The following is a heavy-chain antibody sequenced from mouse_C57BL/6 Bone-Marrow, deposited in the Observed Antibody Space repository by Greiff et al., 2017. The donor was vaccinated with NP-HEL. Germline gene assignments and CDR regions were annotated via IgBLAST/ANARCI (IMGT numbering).Heavy chain of an antibody. Sequence: EVKLMESGGGLVKPGGSLKLSCAASGFTFSSYAMSWVRQTPEKRLEWVATISDGGSYTYYPDNVKGRYTISRDNAKNNLYLQMSHLKSEDTAMYYCARDVWDGAWFAYWGQGTLVTVTA. CDR3: ARDVWDGAWFAY. V-gene: IGHV5-4*01. CDR2: ISDGGSYT. D-gene: IGHD4-1*01. J-gene: IGHJ3*01. CDR1: GFTFSSYA.